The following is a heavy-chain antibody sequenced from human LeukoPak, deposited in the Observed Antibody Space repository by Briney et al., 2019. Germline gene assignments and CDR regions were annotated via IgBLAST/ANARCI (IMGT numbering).Heavy chain of an antibody. CDR3: AKDPVPETYYYDSSGYYYGY. D-gene: IGHD3-22*01. V-gene: IGHV3-7*01. CDR2: MKRDGSET. Sequence: QSGGSLRLSCSASGFTFSTYWMSWVRQAPGKGLEWVANMKRDGSETYYVDSVRGRFTISRDNARNSLYLQMNSLRAEDTAVYYCAKDPVPETYYYDSSGYYYGYWGQGTLVTVSS. J-gene: IGHJ4*02. CDR1: GFTFSTYW.